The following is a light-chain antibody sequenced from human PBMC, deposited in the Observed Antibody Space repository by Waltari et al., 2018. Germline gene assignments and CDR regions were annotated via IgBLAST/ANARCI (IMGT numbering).Light chain of an antibody. Sequence: QSVLTQTPSVSWAPGPRLTTSCPGSTSNIGAGYDATRYHQLPGPAPKLLTYGNTKRPSGVPDRFSGSKSGTSASLAITGLQAEDEADYYCQSYDKSLSGGYVFGPGTWVTVL. V-gene: IGLV1-40*01. CDR1: TSNIGAGYD. J-gene: IGLJ1*01. CDR3: QSYDKSLSGGYV. CDR2: GNT.